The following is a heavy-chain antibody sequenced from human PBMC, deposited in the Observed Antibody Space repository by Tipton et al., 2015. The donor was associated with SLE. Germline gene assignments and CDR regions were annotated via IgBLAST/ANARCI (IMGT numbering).Heavy chain of an antibody. J-gene: IGHJ4*02. Sequence: QSGAEVKKPGASVKVSCKASGYTFTSYGISWVRQAPGQGLEWMGWISAYNGNTNYAQKLQGRVTMTTDISTSTAYMELRSLRSDDTAGYYCRRGSLWGAAAGSFDYWGQGTLVTVSS. D-gene: IGHD6-13*01. CDR3: RRGSLWGAAAGSFDY. CDR2: ISAYNGNT. CDR1: GYTFTSYG. V-gene: IGHV1-18*01.